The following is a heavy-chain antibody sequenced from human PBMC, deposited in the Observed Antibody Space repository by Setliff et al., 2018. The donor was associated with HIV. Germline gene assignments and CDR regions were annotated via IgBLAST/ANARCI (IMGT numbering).Heavy chain of an antibody. Sequence: GGSLRLSCAASGFTFSSYAMDWVRQAPGKGLEWVSVIGGSGGSTYYADSVKGRFTISRDNSKNTLYLQMNSLRAEDTAVYYCAKGTYSYDSSGPDYWGQGTLVTVSS. CDR2: IGGSGGST. CDR3: AKGTYSYDSSGPDY. CDR1: GFTFSSYA. D-gene: IGHD3-22*01. J-gene: IGHJ4*02. V-gene: IGHV3-23*01.